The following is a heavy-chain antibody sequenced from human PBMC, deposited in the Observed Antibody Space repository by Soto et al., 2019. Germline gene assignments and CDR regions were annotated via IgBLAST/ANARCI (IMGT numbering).Heavy chain of an antibody. V-gene: IGHV3-48*03. J-gene: IGHJ4*02. CDR2: ISSSGSTI. Sequence: EVQLVESGGGLVQPGGSLRLSCAASGFTFSSYEMNWVRQAPGKGLEWVSYISSSGSTIYYADSVKGRFTISRDNAKNSLYLQMNSLRAGDTAVYYCARDIRGYSYGGDYWGQGTLVTVSS. CDR1: GFTFSSYE. CDR3: ARDIRGYSYGGDY. D-gene: IGHD5-18*01.